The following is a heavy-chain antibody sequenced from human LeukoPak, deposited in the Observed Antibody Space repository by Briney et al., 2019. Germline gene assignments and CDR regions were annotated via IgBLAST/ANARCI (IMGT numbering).Heavy chain of an antibody. CDR3: ARGPYYYDSSGYSLDY. CDR2: INHSGST. D-gene: IGHD3-22*01. CDR1: GGSFSGYY. V-gene: IGHV4-34*01. J-gene: IGHJ4*02. Sequence: PSETLSLTCAVYGGSFSGYYWSWIRQPPGKGLEWIGEINHSGSTNYNPSLKSRVTISVDTSKNQFSLKLSSVTAADTAVYYRARGPYYYDSSGYSLDYWGQGTLVTVSS.